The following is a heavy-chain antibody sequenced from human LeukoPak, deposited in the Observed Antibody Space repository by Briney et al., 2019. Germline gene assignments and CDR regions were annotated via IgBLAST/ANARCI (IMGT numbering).Heavy chain of an antibody. D-gene: IGHD5-18*01. J-gene: IGHJ4*02. CDR3: ARAIQLWSLYYFDY. CDR1: GGSISSRDYY. CDR2: IYHSGST. Sequence: TSETLSLTCTVSGGSISSRDYYWAWVRQPPGKGLDWIGSIYHSGSTYYNPSLKSRVTISVDTSKNQFSLKLSSVTAADTAVYYCARAIQLWSLYYFDYWGQGTLVTVSS. V-gene: IGHV4-39*07.